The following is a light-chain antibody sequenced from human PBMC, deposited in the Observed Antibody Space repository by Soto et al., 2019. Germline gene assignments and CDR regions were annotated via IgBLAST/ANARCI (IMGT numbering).Light chain of an antibody. V-gene: IGLV2-14*01. CDR3: SSYTSSSTPLFV. CDR2: DVS. Sequence: QSALTQPAFVSGSPGQSITISCTGTSSDVGGYNYVSWYQQHPGKAPKLMIYDVSSRPSGVSNRFSGSKSGNTASLTISGLQAEDEADYYCSSYTSSSTPLFVFGTGTKVTVL. CDR1: SSDVGGYNY. J-gene: IGLJ1*01.